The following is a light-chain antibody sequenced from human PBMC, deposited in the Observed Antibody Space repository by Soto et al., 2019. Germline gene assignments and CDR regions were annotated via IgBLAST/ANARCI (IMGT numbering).Light chain of an antibody. Sequence: ENVLTQSPGTLSLSPGERATLSCRATQSVTSRYFAWYQQKPGQAPRLLIYGVSSRATDIPDRFSGSGSGTDFTLTISSLEPEDFVVYYCQQYSSLPNTFGQGTKLEVK. CDR1: QSVTSRY. V-gene: IGKV3-20*01. J-gene: IGKJ2*01. CDR3: QQYSSLPNT. CDR2: GVS.